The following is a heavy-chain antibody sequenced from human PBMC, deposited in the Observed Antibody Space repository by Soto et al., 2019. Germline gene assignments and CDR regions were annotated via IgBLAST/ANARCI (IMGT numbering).Heavy chain of an antibody. CDR3: ATNIRLDF. D-gene: IGHD3-16*01. V-gene: IGHV3-11*06. Sequence: LRLSCEVSGYTITDHYMTWIRQVPGKGLEWVSYISSDSVYTNYADSVRGRFTISRDNAKNSLYLELSSLRAEDTAVYHCATNIRLDFWGQGTQVTVSS. J-gene: IGHJ4*02. CDR1: GYTITDHY. CDR2: ISSDSVYT.